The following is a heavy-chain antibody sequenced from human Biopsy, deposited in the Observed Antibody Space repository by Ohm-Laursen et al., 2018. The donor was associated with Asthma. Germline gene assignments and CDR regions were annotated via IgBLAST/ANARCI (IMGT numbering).Heavy chain of an antibody. CDR1: GYTFNSAG. CDR3: ARAVDYSHYYGIDV. CDR2: ISVYNGNT. V-gene: IGHV1-18*01. D-gene: IGHD3-10*01. J-gene: IGHJ6*02. Sequence: ASVKVSCKTSGYTFNSAGITWARQAPGQGLEWMGWISVYNGNTKDAQKLQDRVTMITDTSTSTAYMELRSLRSEDTAVYFCARAVDYSHYYGIDVWGQGTTVTVS.